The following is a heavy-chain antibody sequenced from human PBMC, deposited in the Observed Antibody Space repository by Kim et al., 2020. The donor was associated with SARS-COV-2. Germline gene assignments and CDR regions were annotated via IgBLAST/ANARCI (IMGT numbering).Heavy chain of an antibody. CDR2: FYSGGGSP. V-gene: IGHV3-23*03. CDR3: AKIQGQFYFAS. Sequence: GGSLRLSCAASGFSFSSYAMSWVRLAPGKGLEGVPVFYSGGGSPYYAASVRGRFTISGNNSKNTRNLQMTTRKAEDPAVNSWAKIQGQFYFASWAQGTL. CDR1: GFSFSSYA. J-gene: IGHJ4*02.